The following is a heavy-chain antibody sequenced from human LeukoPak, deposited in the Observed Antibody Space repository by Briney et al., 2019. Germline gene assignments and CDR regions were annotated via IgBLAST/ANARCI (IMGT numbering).Heavy chain of an antibody. Sequence: ASVKVSCKASGYTFTSYDINWVRQATGQGLEWMGWMNPNSGNTGYAQKFQGRVTMTRNTSISTAYMELSSLRSEDTAVYYCARPLSFDESSNYRAFVIWGHGTVVTVSS. CDR1: GYTFTSYD. V-gene: IGHV1-8*01. J-gene: IGHJ3*02. D-gene: IGHD3-22*01. CDR2: MNPNSGNT. CDR3: ARPLSFDESSNYRAFVI.